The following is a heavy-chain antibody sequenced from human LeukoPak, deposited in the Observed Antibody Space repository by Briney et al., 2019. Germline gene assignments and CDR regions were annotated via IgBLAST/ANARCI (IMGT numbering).Heavy chain of an antibody. V-gene: IGHV3-7*01. J-gene: IGHJ4*02. Sequence: PGGSLRLSCAPSGFPFTSHGMSWLRQAPGRGLEWVANIKEDATETYYVDSVKGRFTISRDNAKNSLYLQMNSLRAEDTAVYYCAKDHYGGNSAPIYWGQGNLVTVSS. CDR1: GFPFTSHG. D-gene: IGHD4-23*01. CDR3: AKDHYGGNSAPIY. CDR2: IKEDATET.